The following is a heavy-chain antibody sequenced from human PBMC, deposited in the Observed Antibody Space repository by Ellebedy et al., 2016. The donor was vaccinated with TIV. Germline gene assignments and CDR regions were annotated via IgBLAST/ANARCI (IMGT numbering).Heavy chain of an antibody. V-gene: IGHV5-51*01. J-gene: IGHJ4*02. D-gene: IGHD6-19*01. CDR3: AYSVTGTSLEY. CDR2: IYPGDSDT. Sequence: GESLKISCRGSGYSFTNNWIGWVRQMPGKGLEWMGIIYPGDSDTRYSPSFQGQVTLAAEKPISTAYLQGSSLKASDTAIYYCAYSVTGTSLEYWGQGALVTVSS. CDR1: GYSFTNNW.